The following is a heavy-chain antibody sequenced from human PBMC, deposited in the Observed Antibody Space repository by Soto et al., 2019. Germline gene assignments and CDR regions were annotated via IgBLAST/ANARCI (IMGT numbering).Heavy chain of an antibody. J-gene: IGHJ6*02. CDR1: GFTFSDYY. CDR2: ISNGGSFI. V-gene: IGHV3-11*01. CDR3: ARHRYYEGSVPGYGMDV. Sequence: QVQLVESGGGLVKSGGSLRLSCAASGFTFSDYYMSWIRQAPGKGLEYISYISNGGSFIYYADSVKGRFTISRDTAKTSLYLQMNSLRAEDTALYYCARHRYYEGSVPGYGMDVWGQGTTVTVSS. D-gene: IGHD3-16*01.